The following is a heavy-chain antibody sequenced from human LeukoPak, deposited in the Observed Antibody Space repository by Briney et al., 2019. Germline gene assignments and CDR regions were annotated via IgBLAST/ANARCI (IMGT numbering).Heavy chain of an antibody. CDR1: GFTFSSYA. V-gene: IGHV3-30-3*01. J-gene: IGHJ6*02. D-gene: IGHD6-13*01. Sequence: GRSLRLSCAASGFTFSSYAMHWVRQAPGKGLEWVAVISYDGSNKYYADSVKGRFTISRDNSKNTLYLQMNSLRAEDTAVYYCARAYSSSWAYYYYYGMDVWGQGTTVTVSS. CDR3: ARAYSSSWAYYYYYGMDV. CDR2: ISYDGSNK.